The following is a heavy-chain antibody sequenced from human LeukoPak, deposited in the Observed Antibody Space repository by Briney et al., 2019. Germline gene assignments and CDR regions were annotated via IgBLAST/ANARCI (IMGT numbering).Heavy chain of an antibody. D-gene: IGHD3-10*01. J-gene: IGHJ6*02. Sequence: GESLKISCQGSGYSFTSYWIGWVRQMPGKGLEWMGIIYPGDSDTRYSPSFQGQVTISADKSISTAYLQWSSLKASDTAMYYCARLPMVRDYYYYGMDVWGQGTTVTVSS. CDR3: ARLPMVRDYYYYGMDV. CDR1: GYSFTSYW. CDR2: IYPGDSDT. V-gene: IGHV5-51*01.